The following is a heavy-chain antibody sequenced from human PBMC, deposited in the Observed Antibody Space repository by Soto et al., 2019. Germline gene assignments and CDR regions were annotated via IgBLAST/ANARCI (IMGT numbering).Heavy chain of an antibody. CDR3: VRDGTKTLRDWFDP. V-gene: IGHV4-4*07. CDR2: IYATGTT. J-gene: IGHJ5*02. Sequence: QVQLQESGPGLVKPSETLSLTCTVSGASISGFYWSWIRKSAGKGLEWIGRIYATGTTDYNPSLKSRVMMSVDTSKKQFSLELRSVTAAATAVYYCVRDGTKTLRDWFDPWGQGSSVTVSS. D-gene: IGHD1-1*01. CDR1: GASISGFY.